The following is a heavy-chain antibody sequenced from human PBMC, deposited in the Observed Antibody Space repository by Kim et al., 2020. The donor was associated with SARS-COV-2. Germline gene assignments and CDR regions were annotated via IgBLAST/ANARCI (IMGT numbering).Heavy chain of an antibody. CDR3: ARVLKSYYYDSSGYCGPDY. D-gene: IGHD3-22*01. Sequence: SETLSLTCAVYGGSFSGYYWSWIRQPPGKGLEWIGEINHSGSTNYNPSLKSRVTISVDTSKNQFSLKLSSVTAADTAVYYCARVLKSYYYDSSGYCGPDYWGQGTLVTVSS. J-gene: IGHJ4*02. CDR2: INHSGST. CDR1: GGSFSGYY. V-gene: IGHV4-34*01.